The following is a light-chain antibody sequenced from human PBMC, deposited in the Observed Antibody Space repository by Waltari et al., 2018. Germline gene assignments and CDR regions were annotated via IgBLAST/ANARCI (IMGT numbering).Light chain of an antibody. J-gene: IGKJ1*01. Sequence: DIQMTQSPSSLSASVGDRVTITCRASQSINSYLNWYQQKPVKAPKLLIYAASRLQSGVPSRFSGSGSGTDFTLTISSLQPEDFATYYCQQSYSTLWTFGQGTKVEIK. CDR3: QQSYSTLWT. CDR2: AAS. V-gene: IGKV1-39*01. CDR1: QSINSY.